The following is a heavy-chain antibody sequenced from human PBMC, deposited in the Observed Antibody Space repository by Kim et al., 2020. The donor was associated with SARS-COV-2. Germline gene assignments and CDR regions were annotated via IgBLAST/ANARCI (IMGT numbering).Heavy chain of an antibody. V-gene: IGHV7-4-1*02. Sequence: ASVKVSCKASGYTFTSYAMNWVRQAPGQGLERMGWINTNTGNPTYAQGFTGRFVFSLDTSVSTAYLQISSLKAEDTAVYYCATLDCGGDCSYFDYWGQGTLVTVSS. J-gene: IGHJ4*02. CDR2: INTNTGNP. D-gene: IGHD2-21*02. CDR1: GYTFTSYA. CDR3: ATLDCGGDCSYFDY.